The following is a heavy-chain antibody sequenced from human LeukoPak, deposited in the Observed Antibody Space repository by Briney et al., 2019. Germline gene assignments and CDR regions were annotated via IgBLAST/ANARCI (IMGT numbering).Heavy chain of an antibody. D-gene: IGHD3-22*01. CDR2: IRYDGSNK. CDR3: AKDLYYYDSSGDYFDY. Sequence: GGSLRLSCAASGFTFSSYGMHWVRQAPGKGLEWVAFIRYDGSNKYYADSVKGRFTISRDNSKNTLYLQMNSLRAEDTAVYYCAKDLYYYDSSGDYFDYWGQGTLVTVSS. CDR1: GFTFSSYG. V-gene: IGHV3-30*02. J-gene: IGHJ4*02.